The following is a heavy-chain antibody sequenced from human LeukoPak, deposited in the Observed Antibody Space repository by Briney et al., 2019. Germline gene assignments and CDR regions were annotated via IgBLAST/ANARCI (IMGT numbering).Heavy chain of an antibody. CDR1: GGTFSSYA. CDR3: ARTPTTVVTRYWYFDL. V-gene: IGHV1-69*01. Sequence: SVKVSCKASGGTFSSYAISWVRQAPGQGLEWMGGIIPIFGTANYAQKFQGRVTITADASTSIAYMELSSLRSEDTAVYYCARTPTTVVTRYWYFDLWGRGTLVTVSS. CDR2: IIPIFGTA. J-gene: IGHJ2*01. D-gene: IGHD4-23*01.